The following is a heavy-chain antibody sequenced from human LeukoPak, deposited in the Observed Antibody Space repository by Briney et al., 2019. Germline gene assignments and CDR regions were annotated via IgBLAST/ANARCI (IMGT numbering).Heavy chain of an antibody. D-gene: IGHD3-22*01. CDR2: INHSGST. CDR3: ARQRAYYYDSSGYFRFDY. Sequence: PSETLSLTCTVSGYSISSGYYWGWIRQPPGKGLEWIGEINHSGSTNYNPSLKSRVTISVDTSKNQFSLKLSSVTAADTAVYYCARQRAYYYDSSGYFRFDYWGQGTLVTVSS. CDR1: GYSISSGYY. V-gene: IGHV4-38-2*02. J-gene: IGHJ4*02.